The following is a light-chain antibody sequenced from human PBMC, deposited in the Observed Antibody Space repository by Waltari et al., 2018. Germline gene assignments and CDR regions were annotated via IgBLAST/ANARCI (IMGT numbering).Light chain of an antibody. CDR1: GLSRQY. V-gene: IGLV3-25*03. CDR3: QSADHSGTFV. Sequence: SNELTQPPSVSVFPGQTARITCSGAGLSRQYTYWYQQKPSRVPLSIIFQDIQRAPGSPERFSAFTSGTVVTVIISGVQAEDEADYYCQSADHSGTFVFGTGTKVTVL. J-gene: IGLJ1*01. CDR2: QDI.